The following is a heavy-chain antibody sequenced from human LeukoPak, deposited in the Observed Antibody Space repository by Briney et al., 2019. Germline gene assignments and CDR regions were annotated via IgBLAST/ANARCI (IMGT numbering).Heavy chain of an antibody. J-gene: IGHJ4*02. CDR2: IYRTGST. Sequence: SETLSLTCTVSGYSISSGYYWGWMRQPPGKGLEWIGSIYRTGSTYYNPSLKSRVFISIDTSKNQFSLKLSSVTAADTALYYCARDTKWEPYYFDYWGQGTLVTVSS. CDR3: ARDTKWEPYYFDY. D-gene: IGHD1-26*01. V-gene: IGHV4-38-2*02. CDR1: GYSISSGYY.